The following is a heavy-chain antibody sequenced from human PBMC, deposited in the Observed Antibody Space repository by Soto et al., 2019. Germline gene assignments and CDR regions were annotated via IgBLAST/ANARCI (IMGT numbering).Heavy chain of an antibody. CDR1: GYTFTSYG. CDR2: ISAYNGNT. CDR3: AGRSGYDKWFDP. Sequence: ASVKVSCKASGYTFTSYGISGVRQAPGQGLEWMGWISAYNGNTNYAQKLQGRVTMTTDTSTRTDYMELRSLRSDDTAVYYCAGRSGYDKWFDPWGQGTRFTVSS. J-gene: IGHJ5*02. V-gene: IGHV1-18*04. D-gene: IGHD3-22*01.